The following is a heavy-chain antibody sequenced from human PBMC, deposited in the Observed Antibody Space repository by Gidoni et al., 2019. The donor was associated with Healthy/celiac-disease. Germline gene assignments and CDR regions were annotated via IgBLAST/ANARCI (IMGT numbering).Heavy chain of an antibody. V-gene: IGHV3-30-3*01. Sequence: QVQLVESGGGVVQSGRSLRLACAAAGFTFSRYAMHGVSQAPGKVLEWVAVISYDGSNKYYADSVKGRFTISRANSKNTLYLQMNSLRAEDTAVYYCARDVYYYDSSGHYALPRNCYFDLWGHGTLVTVSS. CDR2: ISYDGSNK. J-gene: IGHJ2*01. D-gene: IGHD3-22*01. CDR1: GFTFSRYA. CDR3: ARDVYYYDSSGHYALPRNCYFDL.